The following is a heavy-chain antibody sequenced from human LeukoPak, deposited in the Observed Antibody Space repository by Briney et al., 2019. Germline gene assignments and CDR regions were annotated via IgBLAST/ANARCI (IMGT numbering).Heavy chain of an antibody. J-gene: IGHJ4*02. V-gene: IGHV1-2*02. Sequence: ASVKVSCKASGYTFTDYYMRWVRQAPGQGLEWMGWINPKSGGTNYAQKFQGRVTMTTDTSISTAYMELSRLRSDDTAVYYCAREMRIEYDYGDYGMGLDYWGQGTLVTVSS. CDR2: INPKSGGT. CDR1: GYTFTDYY. CDR3: AREMRIEYDYGDYGMGLDY. D-gene: IGHD4-17*01.